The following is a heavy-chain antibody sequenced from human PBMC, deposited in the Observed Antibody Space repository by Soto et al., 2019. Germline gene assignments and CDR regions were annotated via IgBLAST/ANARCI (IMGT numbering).Heavy chain of an antibody. CDR3: ARVRPTDYVGNYHHGMDV. CDR2: IIPIFNTA. J-gene: IGHJ6*02. Sequence: QVQLVQSGAEVKKPGSSVKVSCKASGGTLSNYAFTWVRQAPGQGLEWMGGIIPIFNTANYAQRFQGRVTITADESTSTGHMELNSLRSEDTAGYYCARVRPTDYVGNYHHGMDVWGQGTPVTVSS. V-gene: IGHV1-69*01. CDR1: GGTLSNYA. D-gene: IGHD4-17*01.